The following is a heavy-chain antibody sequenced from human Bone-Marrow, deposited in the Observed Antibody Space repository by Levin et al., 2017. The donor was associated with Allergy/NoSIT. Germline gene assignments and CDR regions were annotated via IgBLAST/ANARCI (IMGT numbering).Heavy chain of an antibody. CDR3: ARDTRGAPRSVGSSLAFDI. CDR2: IYSGGST. D-gene: IGHD6-6*01. V-gene: IGHV3-53*01. J-gene: IGHJ3*02. CDR1: GFTVSSNY. Sequence: GESLKISCAASGFTVSSNYMSWVRQAPGKGLEWVSVIYSGGSTYYADSVKGRFTISRDNSKNTLYLQMNSLRAEDTAVYYCARDTRGAPRSVGSSLAFDIWGQGTMVTVSS.